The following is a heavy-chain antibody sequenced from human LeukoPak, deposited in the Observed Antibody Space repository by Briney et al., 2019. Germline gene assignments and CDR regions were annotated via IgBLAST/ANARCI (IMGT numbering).Heavy chain of an antibody. CDR3: AKCPVLLWFGELPDY. V-gene: IGHV3-33*06. Sequence: GGSLRLSCAASGFTFSSYGMHWVRQAPGKGLEWVAVIWYDGSNKYYADSVKGRFTISRDNSKNTLYLQMNSLRAEDAAVYYCAKCPVLLWFGELPDYWGQGTLVTVSS. CDR2: IWYDGSNK. J-gene: IGHJ4*02. CDR1: GFTFSSYG. D-gene: IGHD3-10*01.